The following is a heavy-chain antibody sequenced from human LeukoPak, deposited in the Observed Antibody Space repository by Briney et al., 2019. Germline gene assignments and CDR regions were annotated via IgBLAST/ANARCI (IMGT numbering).Heavy chain of an antibody. Sequence: SETLSLTCTVSGGSISSYYWSWIRQLPGKGLEWIGHMYISGSTNYNPSLKSRVTMSVDTSKNQFSLKLSSVTAADTAVYFCARSIRNWYFDLWGRGTLVTVSS. J-gene: IGHJ2*01. D-gene: IGHD5-12*01. CDR3: ARSIRNWYFDL. CDR1: GGSISSYY. CDR2: MYISGST. V-gene: IGHV4-4*07.